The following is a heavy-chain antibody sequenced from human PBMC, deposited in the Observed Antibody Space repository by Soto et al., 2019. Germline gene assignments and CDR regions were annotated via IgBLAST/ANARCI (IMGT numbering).Heavy chain of an antibody. Sequence: EVQLVESGGGLVQPGGSPRLSCAASGFTFSTYSMNWVRQAPGKGLEWVSYISTRSNSIYYADSVKGRFTISRDNAKNSLFLQMNRLRDEDTAVYFCARAKYGGAYSPFDYWGQGTLVTVSS. CDR3: ARAKYGGAYSPFDY. D-gene: IGHD1-26*01. J-gene: IGHJ4*02. CDR1: GFTFSTYS. CDR2: ISTRSNSI. V-gene: IGHV3-48*02.